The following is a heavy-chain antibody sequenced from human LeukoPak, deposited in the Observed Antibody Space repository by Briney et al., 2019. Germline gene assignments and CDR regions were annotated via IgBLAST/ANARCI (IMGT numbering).Heavy chain of an antibody. V-gene: IGHV3-73*01. Sequence: GGSLRLSCAASGFTFSGSALHWVRPASGKGLEWVGRIRSTANGYATAYAASVKGRVTISRDDSKNTAYLQMDSLKAEDTAVYYCTSQQQLLTYFDFWGQGTLVTVSS. J-gene: IGHJ4*02. CDR1: GFTFSGSA. CDR3: TSQQQLLTYFDF. D-gene: IGHD6-13*01. CDR2: IRSTANGYAT.